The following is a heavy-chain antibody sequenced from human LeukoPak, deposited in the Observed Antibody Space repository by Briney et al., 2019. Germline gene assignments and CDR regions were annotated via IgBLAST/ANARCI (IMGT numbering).Heavy chain of an antibody. CDR1: GFTFSNYG. V-gene: IGHV3-30*02. CDR3: ALLGRGQYYYMDV. J-gene: IGHJ6*03. CDR2: IRYDGDNK. Sequence: GGSLRPSCAASGFTFSNYGMHWVRQAPGKGLEWVAFIRYDGDNKYYVDSVKGRFTISRDNSKNTLYLQMNSLRAEDTAVYYCALLGRGQYYYMDVWGKGTTVTVSS. D-gene: IGHD3-16*01.